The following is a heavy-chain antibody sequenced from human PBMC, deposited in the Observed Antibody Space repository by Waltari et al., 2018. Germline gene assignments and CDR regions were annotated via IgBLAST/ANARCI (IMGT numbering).Heavy chain of an antibody. V-gene: IGHV4-39*01. D-gene: IGHD1-26*01. CDR3: ARHTLFAVYYGLGARFDY. CDR2: IYYSGRT. J-gene: IGHJ4*02. CDR1: GGSISSSSYY. Sequence: QLQLQESGPGLVKPSETLSLTCTVSGGSISSSSYYWGWIRQPPGKGLEWIGSIYYSGRTYYTPSLKSRVTISVDTSKNQFSLKLSSVTAADTAVYYCARHTLFAVYYGLGARFDYWGQGTLVTVSS.